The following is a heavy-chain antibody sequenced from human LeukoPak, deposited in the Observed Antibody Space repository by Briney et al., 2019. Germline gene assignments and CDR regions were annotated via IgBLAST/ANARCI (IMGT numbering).Heavy chain of an antibody. J-gene: IGHJ4*02. CDR1: GYTFTKYE. V-gene: IGHV1-8*01. CDR3: ARDTAMD. D-gene: IGHD5-18*01. CDR2: MNPNSGNT. Sequence: ASVKVSCKAFGYTFTKYEMHWVRQAPGQGLEWMGWMNPNSGNTGYAQKFQGRVTMTRNTSISTAYMELSSLRSEDTAVYYCARDTAMDWGQGTLVTVSS.